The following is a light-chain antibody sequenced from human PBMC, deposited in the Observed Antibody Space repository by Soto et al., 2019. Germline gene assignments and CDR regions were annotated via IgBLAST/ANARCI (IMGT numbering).Light chain of an antibody. J-gene: IGKJ1*01. CDR3: QQYNTGPPWT. Sequence: MVVTLSLIVLSVSPGERSVFSGGASQSVSSNLAWYQQKRGQAPRLLIHGASTRAAGIPARFSGSGSGTEFTLTISNLQSEDFAIYYCQQYNTGPPWTFGQGTKVDIK. V-gene: IGKV3D-15*01. CDR1: QSVSSN. CDR2: GAS.